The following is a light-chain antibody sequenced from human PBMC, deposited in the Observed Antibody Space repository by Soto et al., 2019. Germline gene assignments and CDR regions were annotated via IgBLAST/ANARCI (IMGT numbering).Light chain of an antibody. Sequence: QSVLTQPPSVSAAPGQKVTISCSGSSSNIGNNYVSWYQQLPGTAPKLLIYDNNKRPSGIPDRFSGSKSGTSATLGITGLQTGDEADYYCQSYDSRLSGYVFGTGTRSPS. V-gene: IGLV1-51*01. J-gene: IGLJ1*01. CDR1: SSNIGNNY. CDR2: DNN. CDR3: QSYDSRLSGYV.